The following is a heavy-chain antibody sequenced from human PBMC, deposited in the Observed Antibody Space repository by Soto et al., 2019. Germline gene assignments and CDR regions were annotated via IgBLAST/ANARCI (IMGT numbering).Heavy chain of an antibody. J-gene: IGHJ3*02. CDR2: IIPIFGTA. D-gene: IGHD1-26*01. CDR1: GGTFSSYA. CDR3: ATGPPSRLELPSGAAFDI. V-gene: IGHV1-69*13. Sequence: SVKVSCKASGGTFSSYAISWVRQAPGQGLEWMGGIIPIFGTANYAQKFQGRVTITADESTSTAYMELSSLRSEDTAVYYCATGPPSRLELPSGAAFDIWGQGLMVTVS.